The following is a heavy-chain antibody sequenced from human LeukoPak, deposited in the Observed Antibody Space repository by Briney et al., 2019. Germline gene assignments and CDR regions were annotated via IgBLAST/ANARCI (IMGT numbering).Heavy chain of an antibody. Sequence: GGSLRLSCAASGFTFDDYAMHWVRQAPGKGLEWVSGISWNSGSIGYADSVKGRFTISRDNAKNSLYLQMNSLRAEDTALYYCAKDKSYGGNSNGMDVWGQGTTVTVSS. V-gene: IGHV3-9*01. D-gene: IGHD4-23*01. J-gene: IGHJ6*02. CDR1: GFTFDDYA. CDR3: AKDKSYGGNSNGMDV. CDR2: ISWNSGSI.